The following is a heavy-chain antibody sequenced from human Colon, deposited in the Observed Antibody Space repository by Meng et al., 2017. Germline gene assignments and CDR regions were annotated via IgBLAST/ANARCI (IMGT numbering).Heavy chain of an antibody. CDR3: AKDSYDSSGYLPAAFDI. J-gene: IGHJ3*02. CDR2: ISGSGGST. D-gene: IGHD3-22*01. CDR1: GFTFSSYA. Sequence: GESLKISCAASGFTFSSYAMSWVRQAPGKGLEWVSAISGSGGSTYYADSVKGRFTISRDNSKNTLYLQMNSLRAEDTAVYYCAKDSYDSSGYLPAAFDIWGQGTMATVSS. V-gene: IGHV3-23*01.